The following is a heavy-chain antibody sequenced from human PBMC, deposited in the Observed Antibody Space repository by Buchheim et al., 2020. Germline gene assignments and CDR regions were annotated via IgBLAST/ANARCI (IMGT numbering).Heavy chain of an antibody. CDR2: ITSGGFTT. J-gene: IGHJ4*02. CDR3: ARDFSGWYYFDL. V-gene: IGHV3-48*03. D-gene: IGHD6-19*01. CDR1: AFDFNSYD. Sequence: EAQLVESGGGLVQPGGSLRISCAASAFDFNSYDMNWVRQAPGKGLEWVAFITSGGFTTYYADSLEGRFTISRDNAENSLFLQMNSLRAEDTGVYYCARDFSGWYYFDLWGQGT.